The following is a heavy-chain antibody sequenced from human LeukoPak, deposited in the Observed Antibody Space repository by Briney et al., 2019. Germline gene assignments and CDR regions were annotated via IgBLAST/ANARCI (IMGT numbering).Heavy chain of an antibody. CDR1: GFTFSSYW. CDR2: INWNGGST. V-gene: IGHV3-20*01. J-gene: IGHJ3*02. Sequence: PGGSLRLSCAASGFTFSSYWMSWVRQAPGKGLEWVSGINWNGGSTGYADSVKGRFTISRDNAKNSLYLQMNSLRAEDTALYHCARAEGYCSSTSCYSDAFDIWGQGTMVTVSS. CDR3: ARAEGYCSSTSCYSDAFDI. D-gene: IGHD2-2*01.